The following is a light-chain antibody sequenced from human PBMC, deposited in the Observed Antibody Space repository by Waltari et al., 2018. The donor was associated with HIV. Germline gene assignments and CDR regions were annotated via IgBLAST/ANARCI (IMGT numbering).Light chain of an antibody. CDR1: QSVRTN. CDR2: GTS. J-gene: IGKJ1*01. CDR3: QQYNSWPT. V-gene: IGKV3-15*01. Sequence: ETVMTQSPATLSVSPGERATLSCWASQSVRTNLAWYQQKAGQAPRRLIYGTSARAPGIPSRFSGHGSGTEFTLTISSLQSEEFAVYYCQQYNSWPTFGQGTKVEIK.